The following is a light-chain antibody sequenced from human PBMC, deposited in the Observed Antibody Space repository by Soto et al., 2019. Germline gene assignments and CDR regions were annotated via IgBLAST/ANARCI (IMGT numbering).Light chain of an antibody. Sequence: EIVLTQSPGTLSLSPGERATLSCRASRSVSASYLAWYQQKPGQAPRLHIYGASSRATGFPDRFSGSGSGKDFTLTISRLEPEDSAVYYCQQYDTSATFGQGTKLEI. J-gene: IGKJ2*01. CDR3: QQYDTSAT. CDR1: RSVSASY. V-gene: IGKV3-20*01. CDR2: GAS.